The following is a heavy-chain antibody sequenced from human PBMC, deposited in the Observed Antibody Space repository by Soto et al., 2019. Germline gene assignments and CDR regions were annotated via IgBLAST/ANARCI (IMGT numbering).Heavy chain of an antibody. D-gene: IGHD1-1*01. CDR2: ISAYNGNT. V-gene: IGHV1-18*01. Sequence: QVQLVQSGAEVKKPGASVKVSCKASGYTFTSYGISWVRQASGQGLEWMGWISAYNGNTKYAQKLQGRVTMTTDTTTSPAHMGLRSLRSDDTAVYYWARDEAYKWNDGGWFDPWGQGTLVTVSS. CDR1: GYTFTSYG. CDR3: ARDEAYKWNDGGWFDP. J-gene: IGHJ5*02.